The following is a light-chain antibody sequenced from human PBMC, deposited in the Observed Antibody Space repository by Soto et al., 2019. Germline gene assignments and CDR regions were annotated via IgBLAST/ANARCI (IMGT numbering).Light chain of an antibody. CDR2: RNN. J-gene: IGLJ1*01. Sequence: SVLTRPPSASGAAGQVVTISCSGSSSNIGSNYVYWYQHLTGTAPKLLIYRNNQRPSGVPDRFSGSKSGTSASLAISGLRSEDEADYYWATWDDRPGNYVFGTGTKVTVL. CDR1: SSNIGSNY. CDR3: ATWDDRPGNYV. V-gene: IGLV1-47*01.